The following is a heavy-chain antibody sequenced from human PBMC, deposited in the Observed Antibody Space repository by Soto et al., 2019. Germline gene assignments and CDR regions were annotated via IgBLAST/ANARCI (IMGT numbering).Heavy chain of an antibody. J-gene: IGHJ6*02. CDR2: IIPIFGTA. CDR1: GGTFSSYA. Sequence: QVQLVQSGAEVKKPGSLVKVSCKASGGTFSSYAISWVRQAPGQGREWMGGIIPIFGTANYAQKFQGRVTITADESTSTAYMELSSLRSEDTAVYYCARVQRGYSYGWYGMDVWGQGTTVTVSS. D-gene: IGHD5-18*01. CDR3: ARVQRGYSYGWYGMDV. V-gene: IGHV1-69*12.